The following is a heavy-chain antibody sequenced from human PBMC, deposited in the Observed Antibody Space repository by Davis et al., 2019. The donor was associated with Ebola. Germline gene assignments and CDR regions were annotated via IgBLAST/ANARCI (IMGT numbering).Heavy chain of an antibody. D-gene: IGHD2-15*01. V-gene: IGHV1-18*01. CDR2: ISAYNGNT. Sequence: ASVKVSCKASGYTFTSYGISWVRQAPGQGLEWMGWISAYNGNTNYAQKLQGRVTMTTDTSTSTAYMELSSLRSEDTAVYYCARSVVGTGFDPWGQGTLVTVSS. J-gene: IGHJ5*02. CDR3: ARSVVGTGFDP. CDR1: GYTFTSYG.